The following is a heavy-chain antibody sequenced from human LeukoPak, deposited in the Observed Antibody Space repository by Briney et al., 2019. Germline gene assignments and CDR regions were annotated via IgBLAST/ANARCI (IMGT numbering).Heavy chain of an antibody. Sequence: SETLSLTCTVSGGSISSYYWSWIRQPAGKGLEWIGRIYTSGSTNYNPSLKSRVTISVDTSKNQFSLKLSSVTAADTAVYYCARTDYDSSKYDYWGQGTLVTVSS. D-gene: IGHD3-22*01. CDR3: ARTDYDSSKYDY. CDR2: IYTSGST. J-gene: IGHJ4*02. V-gene: IGHV4-4*07. CDR1: GGSISSYY.